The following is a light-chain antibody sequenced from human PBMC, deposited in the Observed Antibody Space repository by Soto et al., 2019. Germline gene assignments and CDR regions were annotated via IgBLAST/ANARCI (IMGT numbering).Light chain of an antibody. J-gene: IGKJ1*01. CDR1: QSVSSSY. CDR2: GAS. Sequence: EIVLTPSPGTLSLSPGERATLSCRASQSVSSSYLAWYQQEPGQAPRLLIYGASSRATGIPDRFSGSGSGTDFTLTISRLEPEDFAVYYCQQYGSSPVTFGQGTKVDSK. V-gene: IGKV3-20*01. CDR3: QQYGSSPVT.